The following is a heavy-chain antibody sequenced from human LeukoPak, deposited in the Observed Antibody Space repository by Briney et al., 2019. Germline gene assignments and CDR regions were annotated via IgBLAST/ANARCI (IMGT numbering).Heavy chain of an antibody. CDR1: GFTFSDYW. D-gene: IGHD3-3*01. V-gene: IGHV3-74*01. Sequence: GGSLRLSCVGSGFTFSDYWMHWVRQAPGKGLVWVSRINSDGSSTSYADSVKGRFTISRDNAKNTLYLQMNSLRAEDTAVYYCARVHDFWSGYSYGMDVWGQGTTVTVSS. J-gene: IGHJ6*02. CDR2: INSDGSST. CDR3: ARVHDFWSGYSYGMDV.